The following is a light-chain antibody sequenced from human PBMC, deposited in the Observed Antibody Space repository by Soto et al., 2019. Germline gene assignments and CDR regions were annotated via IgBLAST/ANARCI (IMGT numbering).Light chain of an antibody. V-gene: IGLV8-61*01. Sequence: QAVVTQEPSFSVSPGGTVTLTCGLSSGSVSTTSYPSWYQQTPGQAPRTLIYSTNIRSSGVPDRFSGSILGNKAALTITGAQADDESDYYCVLYMGSGIWMFGGGTQLTVL. CDR1: SGSVSTTSY. CDR3: VLYMGSGIWM. CDR2: STN. J-gene: IGLJ7*01.